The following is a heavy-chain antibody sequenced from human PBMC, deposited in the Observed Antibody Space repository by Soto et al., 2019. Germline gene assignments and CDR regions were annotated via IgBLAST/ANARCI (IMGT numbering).Heavy chain of an antibody. D-gene: IGHD1-1*01. Sequence: QVQLVQSGAEVKKPGASVKVSCKASGYTFTSYDINWVRQATGQGLEWMAWMNPNSGNTGYAQKFQGRVTMTRNTSISTAYMELSSLRSEDTAVYYCTRGYRMTTHNPTTICYWGQGTLVTVSS. CDR1: GYTFTSYD. CDR2: MNPNSGNT. V-gene: IGHV1-8*01. J-gene: IGHJ4*02. CDR3: TRGYRMTTHNPTTICY.